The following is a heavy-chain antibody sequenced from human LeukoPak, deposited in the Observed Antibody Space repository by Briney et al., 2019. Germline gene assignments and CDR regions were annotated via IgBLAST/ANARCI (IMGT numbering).Heavy chain of an antibody. CDR2: ISGSGGST. CDR1: GFTFDDYA. CDR3: AKNGGIAVAGWFDP. Sequence: GGSLRLSCAASGFTFDDYAMHWVRQAPGKGLEWVSAISGSGGSTYYADSVKGRFTISRDNSKNTLYLQMNSLRAEDTAVYYCAKNGGIAVAGWFDPWGQGTLVTVSS. D-gene: IGHD6-19*01. J-gene: IGHJ5*02. V-gene: IGHV3-23*01.